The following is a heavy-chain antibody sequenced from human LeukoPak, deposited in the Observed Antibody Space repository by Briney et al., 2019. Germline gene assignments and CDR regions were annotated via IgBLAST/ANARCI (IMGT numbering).Heavy chain of an antibody. J-gene: IGHJ4*02. CDR2: IKQDGSEK. CDR3: ARDQEYSSGWYAGY. V-gene: IGHV3-7*01. Sequence: PGGSLRFSCAASGFTFSSYWMSWVRQAPGKGLEWVANIKQDGSEKYYVDSVKGRFTISRDNAKNSLYLQMNSLRAEDTAVYYCARDQEYSSGWYAGYWGQGTLVTVSS. CDR1: GFTFSSYW. D-gene: IGHD6-19*01.